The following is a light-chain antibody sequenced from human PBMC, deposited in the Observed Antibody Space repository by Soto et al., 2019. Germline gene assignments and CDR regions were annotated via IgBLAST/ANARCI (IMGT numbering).Light chain of an antibody. J-gene: IGKJ5*01. Sequence: EIVLTQSPATLPLSPGERATLSCRASQSVSSYLAWYQQKPGQAPRLLIYDASNGATGIPARFSGSGSGTDFTLTISSIEPEDFAVYYCQQRSNWSTIGQGTGLEIK. CDR2: DAS. CDR1: QSVSSY. CDR3: QQRSNWST. V-gene: IGKV3-11*01.